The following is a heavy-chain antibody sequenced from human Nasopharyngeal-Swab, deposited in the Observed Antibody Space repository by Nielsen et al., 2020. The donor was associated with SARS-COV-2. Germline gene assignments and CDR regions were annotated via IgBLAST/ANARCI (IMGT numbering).Heavy chain of an antibody. D-gene: IGHD6-19*01. CDR1: GFTFSDYY. Sequence: SLKISCAASGFTFSDYYMSWIRQAPGKGLEWVSGISWNSGSIGYADSVKGRFTISRDNAKNSLYLQMNSLRAEDTALYYCAKDLSSGWYGWFDPWGQGTLVTVSS. J-gene: IGHJ5*02. CDR2: ISWNSGSI. V-gene: IGHV3-9*01. CDR3: AKDLSSGWYGWFDP.